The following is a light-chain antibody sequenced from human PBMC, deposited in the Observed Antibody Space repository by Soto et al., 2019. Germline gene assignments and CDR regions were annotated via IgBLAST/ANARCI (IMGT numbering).Light chain of an antibody. CDR3: CSYAGRSTWV. CDR2: EGS. CDR1: SSDVGSYNL. Sequence: QSALTQPASVSGSPGQSITISCTGTSSDVGSYNLVSWYQQHPGKAPKLMIYEGSKRHSGVSNRFSGSKSGNTASLTISGLQAEDEADYYCCSYAGRSTWVFGGGTTLTVL. J-gene: IGLJ3*02. V-gene: IGLV2-23*01.